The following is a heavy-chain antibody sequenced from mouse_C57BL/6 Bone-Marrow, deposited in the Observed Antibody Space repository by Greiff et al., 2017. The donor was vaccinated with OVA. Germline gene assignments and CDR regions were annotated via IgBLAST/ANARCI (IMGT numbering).Heavy chain of an antibody. V-gene: IGHV1-81*01. J-gene: IGHJ4*01. CDR3: ARRDYGNYEAMDY. D-gene: IGHD2-1*01. CDR2: IYPRSGNT. CDR1: GYTFTSYG. Sequence: VKLQQSGAELARPGASVKLSCKASGYTFTSYGISWVKQRTGQGLEWIGEIYPRSGNTYYNEKFKGKATLTADKSSSTAYMELRSLTSEDSAVYFCARRDYGNYEAMDYWGQGTSVTVSS.